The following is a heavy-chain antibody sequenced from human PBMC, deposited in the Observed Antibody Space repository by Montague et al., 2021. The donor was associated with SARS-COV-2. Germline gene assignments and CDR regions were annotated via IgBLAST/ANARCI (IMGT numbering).Heavy chain of an antibody. Sequence: SLRLSCAASGFTFSSYAMRWVRQAPGKGLEWVSAISHKGSYKYYADSVKGRFTISRDNSKNTLYLHMNSLRAEDTALYYCAKDLESTCYFDQYYYHGMDYWGQGTLVTVSS. CDR3: AKDLESTCYFDQYYYHGMDY. D-gene: IGHD3-9*01. CDR1: GFTFSSYA. V-gene: IGHV3-23*01. CDR2: ISHKGSYK. J-gene: IGHJ4*02.